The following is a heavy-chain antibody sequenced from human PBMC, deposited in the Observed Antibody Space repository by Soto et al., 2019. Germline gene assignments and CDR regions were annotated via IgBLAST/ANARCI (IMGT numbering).Heavy chain of an antibody. J-gene: IGHJ3*02. D-gene: IGHD1-7*01. CDR1: GFSVSSNY. V-gene: IGHV3-53*01. CDR3: ARDRRDRNYAAFDI. Sequence: GGSLRLSCAASGFSVSSNYMSWIRQAPGKGLEWVSVIYSGGSTYYADSVKGRFTISRDNSKNTLFLQMNSLRAEDTAVYYCARDRRDRNYAAFDIWGQGTMVTVSS. CDR2: IYSGGST.